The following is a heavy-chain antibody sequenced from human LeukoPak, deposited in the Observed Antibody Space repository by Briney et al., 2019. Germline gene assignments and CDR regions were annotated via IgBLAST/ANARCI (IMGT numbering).Heavy chain of an antibody. V-gene: IGHV1-18*01. CDR2: ISAYNGNT. J-gene: IGHJ6*02. D-gene: IGHD6-19*01. CDR3: ARGPSSGLLFLGDRYYYGMDV. CDR1: GYTFTSYG. Sequence: GASVKVSCKASGYTFTSYGISWVRQAPGQGLEWMGWISAYNGNTNYAQKLQGRVTMTTDTSTSTAYMELRSLRSDDTAVYYCARGPSSGLLFLGDRYYYGMDVWGQGTTVTVSS.